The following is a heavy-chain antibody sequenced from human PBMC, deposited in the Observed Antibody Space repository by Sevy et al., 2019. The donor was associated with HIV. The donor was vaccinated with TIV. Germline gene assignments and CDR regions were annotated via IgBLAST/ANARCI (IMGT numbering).Heavy chain of an antibody. CDR1: GYTFIGYY. CDR3: TTGDYTDFAY. D-gene: IGHD3-16*01. V-gene: IGHV1-2*02. CDR2: INPNSGGT. J-gene: IGHJ4*02. Sequence: ASVKVSCKASGYTFIGYYIHWVRQAPGHGLEWMGWINPNSGGTMYAEKFQGRVTMTRDTSITTSYLELSSLRSDDMAVYFCTTGDYTDFAYWGQGTLVTVSS.